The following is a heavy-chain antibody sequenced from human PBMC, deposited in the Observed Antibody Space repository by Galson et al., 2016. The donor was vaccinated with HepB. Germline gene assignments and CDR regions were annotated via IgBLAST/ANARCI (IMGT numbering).Heavy chain of an antibody. CDR2: ISGSGTTI. D-gene: IGHD3-9*01. V-gene: IGHV3-48*04. J-gene: IGHJ4*02. Sequence: SLRLSCAASGFTFRSYSMNWVRQAPGKGLEWVSYISGSGTTIYYADSVKGRFTISRDNAKNSLFLQMNSRRADDTAVFYCAREWEYYDIPTVDYIPAGFDYWGRGALVTVSS. CDR1: GFTFRSYS. CDR3: AREWEYYDIPTVDYIPAGFDY.